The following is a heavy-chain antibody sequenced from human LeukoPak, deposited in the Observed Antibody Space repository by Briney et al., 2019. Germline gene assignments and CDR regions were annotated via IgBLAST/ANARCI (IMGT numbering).Heavy chain of an antibody. Sequence: PGGSLRLSCAASGSTFSSYEMNWVRQAPGKGLEWVSYISSSGSTIYYADSVKGRFTISRDNAKKSLYLQMNSLRAEDTAVYYCARAGEIVATIYQPLRRLNWSDPWGQGTLVTVSS. CDR1: GSTFSSYE. CDR2: ISSSGSTI. CDR3: ARAGEIVATIYQPLRRLNWSDP. V-gene: IGHV3-48*03. J-gene: IGHJ5*02. D-gene: IGHD5-12*01.